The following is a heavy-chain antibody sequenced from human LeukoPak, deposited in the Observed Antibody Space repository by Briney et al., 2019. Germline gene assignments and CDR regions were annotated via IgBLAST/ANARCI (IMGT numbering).Heavy chain of an antibody. J-gene: IGHJ5*02. D-gene: IGHD3-10*01. CDR3: AREDYGSGSYYRTNWFDP. V-gene: IGHV3-66*01. CDR2: MYSGRST. Sequence: GGSLRLSRAASGFTVSSNYMSWVRQAPGKGLEWVSVMYSGRSTYYADSVKGRFTISRDNSKNTLYLQMNSLRSEDTAAYYCAREDYGSGSYYRTNWFDPWGQGTLVTVSS. CDR1: GFTVSSNY.